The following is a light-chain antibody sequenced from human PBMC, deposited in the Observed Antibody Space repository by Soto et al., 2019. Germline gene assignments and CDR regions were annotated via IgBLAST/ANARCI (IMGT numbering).Light chain of an antibody. Sequence: QSVLTQPPSVSGAPGQRVTISCTGSSSNIGAGYDVHWYQQLPGTAPKLLIYGNSNRPSGVPDRFSGSKSGTSASLAITGLQAEDEADYYCQSYYSSLSYVFGTGTKVTGL. J-gene: IGLJ1*01. CDR3: QSYYSSLSYV. V-gene: IGLV1-40*01. CDR2: GNS. CDR1: SSNIGAGYD.